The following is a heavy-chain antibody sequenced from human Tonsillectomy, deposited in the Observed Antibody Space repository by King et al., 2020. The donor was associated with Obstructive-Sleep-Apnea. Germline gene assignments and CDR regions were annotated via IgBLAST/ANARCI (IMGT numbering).Heavy chain of an antibody. CDR3: ARAEYSYGQPYYYSGMDV. J-gene: IGHJ6*02. CDR1: VGSISSYY. CDR2: IYYSGST. D-gene: IGHD5-18*01. V-gene: IGHV4-59*01. Sequence: VQLQESGPGLVKPSETLSLTCTVAVGSISSYYWSWNRQPPGKGLEWMGYIYYSGSTNYNPFLKSRVTISVDTSKNQFYLKLSSVTAADTAVYYCARAEYSYGQPYYYSGMDVWGQGTTVTVSS.